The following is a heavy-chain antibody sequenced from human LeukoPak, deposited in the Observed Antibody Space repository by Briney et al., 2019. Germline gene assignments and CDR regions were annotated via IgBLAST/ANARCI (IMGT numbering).Heavy chain of an antibody. CDR3: TRGPGVRFKMFVTQQFDY. J-gene: IGHJ4*02. CDR2: IYYTGST. CDR1: GGFISGSSNY. V-gene: IGHV4-39*07. D-gene: IGHD2-21*02. Sequence: PSETLSLTCSFSGGFISGSSNYWGWIRQTPGKGLEWIGSIYYTGSTYYNPSLEGRVTISVDTSKNQFSLKLTSVTAADTAVYYCTRGPGVRFKMFVTQQFDYWGQGALVTVSS.